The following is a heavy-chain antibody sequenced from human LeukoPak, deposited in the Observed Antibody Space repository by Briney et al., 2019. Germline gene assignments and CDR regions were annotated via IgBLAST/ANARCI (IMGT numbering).Heavy chain of an antibody. CDR1: GYTFTGYY. Sequence: GASVKVSCKASGYTFTGYYMHWVRQAPGQGLEWMGWINPNSGGTNYAQKFQGRVTMTRDTSISTAYMELSRLRSDDTAVYYCARGSPVVAATSVQGYWGQGTLVTVSS. V-gene: IGHV1-2*02. D-gene: IGHD2-15*01. CDR2: INPNSGGT. CDR3: ARGSPVVAATSVQGY. J-gene: IGHJ4*02.